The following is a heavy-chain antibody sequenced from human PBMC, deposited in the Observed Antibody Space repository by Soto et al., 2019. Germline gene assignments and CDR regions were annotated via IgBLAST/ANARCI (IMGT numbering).Heavy chain of an antibody. J-gene: IGHJ4*02. Sequence: GGSLRLSCAASGFTFSDHYMDWVRQAPGKGLEWVGRTRNKANSYTTEYAASVKGRFTISRDESKNSLYLQMNSLKTEDTAVYYGARGDSSSWYSFDYWGQGTLVTVSS. D-gene: IGHD6-13*01. CDR1: GFTFSDHY. CDR2: TRNKANSYTT. V-gene: IGHV3-72*01. CDR3: ARGDSSSWYSFDY.